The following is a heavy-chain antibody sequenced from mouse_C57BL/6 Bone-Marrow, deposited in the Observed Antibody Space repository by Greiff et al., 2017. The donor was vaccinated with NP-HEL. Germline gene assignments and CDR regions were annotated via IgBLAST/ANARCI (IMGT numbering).Heavy chain of an antibody. J-gene: IGHJ4*01. Sequence: EVQGVESGEGLVKPGGSLKLSCAASGFTFSSYAMSWVRQTPEKRLEWVAYISSGGDYIYYADTVKGRFTISRDNARNTLYLQMSSLKSEDTAMYYCTRDRGYYYGSTYYYAMDYWGQGTSVTVSS. V-gene: IGHV5-9-1*02. CDR3: TRDRGYYYGSTYYYAMDY. CDR2: ISSGGDYI. D-gene: IGHD1-1*01. CDR1: GFTFSSYA.